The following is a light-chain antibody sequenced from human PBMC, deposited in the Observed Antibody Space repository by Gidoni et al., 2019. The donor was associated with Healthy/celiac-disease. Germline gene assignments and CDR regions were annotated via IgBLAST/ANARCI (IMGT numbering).Light chain of an antibody. V-gene: IGLV1-47*01. CDR1: SSNIGSNY. Sequence: GPRVTISCSGSSSNIGSNYVYWYQQLPGTAPKLLIYRNNQRPSGVPDRFSGSKSGTSASLAISGLRSEDEADYYCAAWDDSLSGLWVFGGGTKLTVL. CDR2: RNN. J-gene: IGLJ3*02. CDR3: AAWDDSLSGLWV.